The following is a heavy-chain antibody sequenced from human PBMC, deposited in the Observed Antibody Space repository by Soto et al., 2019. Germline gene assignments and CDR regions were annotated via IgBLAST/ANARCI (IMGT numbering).Heavy chain of an antibody. J-gene: IGHJ4*02. D-gene: IGHD2-15*01. CDR3: ARDRGSCDYYFDY. Sequence: EVQLVESGGGLVQPGGSLRLSCAASGFTFSSYEMNWVRQAPGKGLEWVSYISSSGSTIYYADSVKGRFTISRDNAKNSLYLQMNSLRAEDPAVYYCARDRGSCDYYFDYWGQGTLVTVSS. CDR2: ISSSGSTI. V-gene: IGHV3-48*03. CDR1: GFTFSSYE.